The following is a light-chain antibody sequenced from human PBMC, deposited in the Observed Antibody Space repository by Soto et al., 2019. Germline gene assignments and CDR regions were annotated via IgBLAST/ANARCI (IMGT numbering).Light chain of an antibody. CDR2: AAS. CDR1: QSISTY. J-gene: IGKJ1*01. V-gene: IGKV1-39*01. Sequence: DIQMTQSPSSLTASVGDRVTITCLASQSISTYLNWYQQKLGKAPKLLIHAASSLQSGVPSRFSGSGSGADFTLTISSLQPEDFATYYCQQSYSTPQTFGPGTKVDIK. CDR3: QQSYSTPQT.